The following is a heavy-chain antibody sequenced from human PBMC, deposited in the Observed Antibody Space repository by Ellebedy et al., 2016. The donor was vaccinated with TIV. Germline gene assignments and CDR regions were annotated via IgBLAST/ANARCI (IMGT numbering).Heavy chain of an antibody. CDR1: GLTFGSFA. CDR3: AKGSSSGFNYDRVGFQY. CDR2: ISGDGVNT. Sequence: GESLKISCAASGLTFGSFAMHWVRQAPGKGLEWLSVISGDGVNTYSAASVKGRFTITRDNFKNTLFLQVNRLRAEDTAVYYCAKGSSSGFNYDRVGFQYWGQGTLVTVSS. V-gene: IGHV3-23*01. D-gene: IGHD3-22*01. J-gene: IGHJ4*02.